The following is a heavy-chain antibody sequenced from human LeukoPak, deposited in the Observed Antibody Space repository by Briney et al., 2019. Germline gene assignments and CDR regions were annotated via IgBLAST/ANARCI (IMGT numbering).Heavy chain of an antibody. D-gene: IGHD3-3*01. Sequence: GGSLRLSCAASGFTFSSYSMNWVRQAPGKGLEWVSSISSDSNYIYYADSVKGRFTISRDNAKNTLYLQMNSLRAEDTAVYYCAKGTYYDFWSGYADAFDIWGQGTMVTVSS. CDR2: ISSDSNYI. CDR3: AKGTYYDFWSGYADAFDI. V-gene: IGHV3-21*01. J-gene: IGHJ3*02. CDR1: GFTFSSYS.